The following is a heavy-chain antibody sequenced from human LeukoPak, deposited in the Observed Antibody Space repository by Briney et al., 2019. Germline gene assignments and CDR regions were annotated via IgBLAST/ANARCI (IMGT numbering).Heavy chain of an antibody. CDR2: ISGDGRRT. Sequence: GGSLRLSCAVSGFTFDDYYAIHWVRQAPGKGLEWVSLISGDGRRTNYTDSVKGRFTISRDDTKSSLFLQMNSLTTDDTAFYYYAKDPHGPWGQGTLVTVSS. CDR3: AKDPHGP. CDR1: GFTFDDYYA. V-gene: IGHV3-43*02. J-gene: IGHJ5*02.